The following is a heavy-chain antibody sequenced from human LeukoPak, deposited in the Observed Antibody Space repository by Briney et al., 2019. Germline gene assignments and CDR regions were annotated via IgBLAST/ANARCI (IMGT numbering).Heavy chain of an antibody. CDR2: ISSSSSYI. CDR1: GFTFSSYA. D-gene: IGHD6-13*01. J-gene: IGHJ6*02. V-gene: IGHV3-21*01. Sequence: GGSLRLSCAASGFTFSSYAMSWVRQAPGKGLEWVSSISSSSSYIYYADSVKGRFTISRDNAKSSLYLQMNSLRAEDTAVYYCARDRYSSSWLPLTPRGDYYYYGMDVWGQGTTVTVSS. CDR3: ARDRYSSSWLPLTPRGDYYYYGMDV.